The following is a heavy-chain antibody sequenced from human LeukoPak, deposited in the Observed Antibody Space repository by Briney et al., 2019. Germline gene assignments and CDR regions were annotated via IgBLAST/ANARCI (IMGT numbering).Heavy chain of an antibody. Sequence: GSLRLSCAASGFSFSSYAMNWVRQAPGKGLEWVSTISGSGGSTYYADSVKGRITISRDNSKNTLYLQMNSLRAGDTAVYYCTRGSYYYGSGWGQGTLVTVSS. CDR2: ISGSGGST. CDR1: GFSFSSYA. V-gene: IGHV3-23*01. CDR3: TRGSYYYGSG. D-gene: IGHD3-10*01. J-gene: IGHJ4*02.